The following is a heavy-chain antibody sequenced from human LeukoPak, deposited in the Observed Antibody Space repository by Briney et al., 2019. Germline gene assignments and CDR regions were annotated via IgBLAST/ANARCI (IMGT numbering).Heavy chain of an antibody. Sequence: ASVKVSCKASGYTFTSYDINWERQATGQGLEWMGWMNPNSGDTGYAQKFQGRVTMTRNTSISTAYMELSSLRSEDTAVYYCARLPRLLWGTASVDYWGQGTLVTVAS. J-gene: IGHJ4*02. CDR1: GYTFTSYD. CDR2: MNPNSGDT. D-gene: IGHD5-18*01. V-gene: IGHV1-8*01. CDR3: ARLPRLLWGTASVDY.